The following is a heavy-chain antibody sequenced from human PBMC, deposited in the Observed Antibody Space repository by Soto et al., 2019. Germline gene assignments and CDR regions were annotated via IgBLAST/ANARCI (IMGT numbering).Heavy chain of an antibody. V-gene: IGHV4-30-4*01. Sequence: PSETLSLTYSISGSSISSDDYYWSLFRQPPGKGLEWIGYISYSGSTYYNPSLKSRITISVDTSKTQFSLILSSVTAADTAVFYCAREVDNYYGMDVWGQGTTVTVS. D-gene: IGHD1-26*01. CDR3: AREVDNYYGMDV. CDR2: ISYSGST. J-gene: IGHJ6*02. CDR1: GSSISSDDYY.